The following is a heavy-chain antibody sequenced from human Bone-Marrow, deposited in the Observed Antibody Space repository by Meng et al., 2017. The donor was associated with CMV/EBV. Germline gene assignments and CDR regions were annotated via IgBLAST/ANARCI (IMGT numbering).Heavy chain of an antibody. J-gene: IGHJ4*02. Sequence: ASVKVSCKASGFTFTTCLMHWVRQAPGQGLEWMGMINPSGGSTAYAQKFQGRVTMTRDTSTSTVYMELSSLRSEDTAGYYGARVPTRTTVTTFDFWGQGTLVTVSS. CDR3: ARVPTRTTVTTFDF. V-gene: IGHV1-46*01. CDR1: GFTFTTCL. D-gene: IGHD4-11*01. CDR2: INPSGGST.